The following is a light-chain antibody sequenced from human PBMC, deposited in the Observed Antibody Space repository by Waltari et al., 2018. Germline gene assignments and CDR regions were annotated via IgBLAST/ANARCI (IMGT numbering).Light chain of an antibody. J-gene: IGKJ1*01. CDR3: QQYGRSPWT. CDR1: QSVSSNY. Sequence: FVLTQSPGTLSLSPGERVILSCRASQSVSSNYLAWYQQKPGQAPRLLIYDASNRATGIADRFSGSGSGTDFTLTISRLEPEDVALYYCQQYGRSPWTFGQGTKVEIK. CDR2: DAS. V-gene: IGKV3-20*01.